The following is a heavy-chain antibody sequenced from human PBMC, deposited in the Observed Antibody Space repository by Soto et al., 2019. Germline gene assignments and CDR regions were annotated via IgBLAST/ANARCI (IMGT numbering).Heavy chain of an antibody. V-gene: IGHV3-9*01. CDR1: GFTFDDYA. Sequence: GGSLRLSCAASGFTFDDYAMHWVRQAPGKGLEWVSGISWNSGSIGYADSVKGRFTISRDNAKNSLYLQMNSLRAEDKALYYCAQGAAMGLLNAFDICGQGTMVTVSS. CDR2: ISWNSGSI. CDR3: AQGAAMGLLNAFDI. D-gene: IGHD2-2*01. J-gene: IGHJ3*02.